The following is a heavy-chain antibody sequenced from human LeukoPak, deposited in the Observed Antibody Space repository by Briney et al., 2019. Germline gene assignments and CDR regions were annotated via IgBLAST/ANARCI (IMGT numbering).Heavy chain of an antibody. CDR1: GFTFSTYG. V-gene: IGHV3-30*02. D-gene: IGHD2-2*01. CDR3: ARDQGRYQLLFGY. CDR2: IRYDGSNK. Sequence: PGGSLRLSCAASGFTFSTYGMHWVRQAPGKGLEWVAFIRYDGSNKYYADSVKGRFTISRDNSKNTLYLQMNSLRAEDTAVYYCARDQGRYQLLFGYWGQGTLVTVSS. J-gene: IGHJ4*02.